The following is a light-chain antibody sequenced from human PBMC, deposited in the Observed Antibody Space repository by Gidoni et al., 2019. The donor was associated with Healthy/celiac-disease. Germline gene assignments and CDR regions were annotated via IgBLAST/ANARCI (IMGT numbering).Light chain of an antibody. CDR1: QSISSW. J-gene: IGKJ1*01. CDR3: QQYNSYPWT. Sequence: DIQITQSPSTLPASVVDRVTITCRASQSISSWLAWYQQKPGKAPKLLIYKASSFESGAPSWFSGSGSGTQFPLTFSILQPDDFATYYCQQYNSYPWTFGQGTKVEIK. CDR2: KAS. V-gene: IGKV1-5*03.